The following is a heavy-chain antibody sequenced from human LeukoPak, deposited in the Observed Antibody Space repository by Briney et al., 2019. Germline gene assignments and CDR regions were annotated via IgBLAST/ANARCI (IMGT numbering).Heavy chain of an antibody. D-gene: IGHD5-12*01. CDR1: GFIFSNYE. CDR2: ISSSGSTI. J-gene: IGHJ4*02. Sequence: GGSLRLSCAASGFIFSNYEMNWVRQAPGMGLDWVSYISSSGSTIYYADSVKGRFTISRDNANNSLYLQMNSLRAEDTAVYYCARLVATNYYDYWGQGTLVSVSP. CDR3: ARLVATNYYDY. V-gene: IGHV3-48*03.